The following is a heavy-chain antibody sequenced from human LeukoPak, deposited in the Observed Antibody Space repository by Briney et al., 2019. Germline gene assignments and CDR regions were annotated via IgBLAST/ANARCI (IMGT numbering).Heavy chain of an antibody. V-gene: IGHV1-3*01. J-gene: IGHJ4*02. D-gene: IGHD4-17*01. CDR3: ARAASYGDYDY. CDR2: INAGNGNT. Sequence: ASVKVSCKASGGTFSSYAISWVRQAPGQRLEWMGWINAGNGNTKYSQKFQGRVTITRDTSASTAYMELSSLRSEDTAVYYCARAASYGDYDYWGQGTLVTVSS. CDR1: GGTFSSYA.